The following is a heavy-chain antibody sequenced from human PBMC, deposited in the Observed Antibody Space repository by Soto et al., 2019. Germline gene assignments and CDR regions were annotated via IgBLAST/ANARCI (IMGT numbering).Heavy chain of an antibody. J-gene: IGHJ2*01. CDR2: MNPNSGNT. Sequence: ASVKVSCKASGYTFTSYDINWVRQATGQGLEWMGWMNPNSGNTGYAQKFQGRVTMTRNTSISTAYMELSSLRSEDTAVYYCARPLWRHDYNWGYFDLWGRGTLVTVSS. CDR1: GYTFTSYD. CDR3: ARPLWRHDYNWGYFDL. D-gene: IGHD4-4*01. V-gene: IGHV1-8*01.